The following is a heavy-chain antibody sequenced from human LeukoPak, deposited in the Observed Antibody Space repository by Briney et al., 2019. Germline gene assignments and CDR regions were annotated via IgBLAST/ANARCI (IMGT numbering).Heavy chain of an antibody. D-gene: IGHD2-2*01. J-gene: IGHJ3*02. V-gene: IGHV3-53*01. CDR2: IYSGGST. Sequence: GGSLRLSCAASGFTVSSNYMSWVRQAPGKGLEWVSVIYSGGSTYYADSVKGRFTISRDNSKNTLYLQMNSLRAEDTAVYYCASGPPDCSSTSCLRAFDIWGQGTMVTVSS. CDR3: ASGPPDCSSTSCLRAFDI. CDR1: GFTVSSNY.